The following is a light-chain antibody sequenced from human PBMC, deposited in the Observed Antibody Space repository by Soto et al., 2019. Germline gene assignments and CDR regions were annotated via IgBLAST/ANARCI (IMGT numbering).Light chain of an antibody. Sequence: IEMTQSPPLLSVSPGERAPLSCRVSQSVSSNLAWYQQKPGQAPRLLIYDTSTRATGIPARFSGSGSGTEFILTISSVESEDFAIYYCQQHNDWPTFGQGTRLEIK. V-gene: IGKV3-15*01. CDR1: QSVSSN. J-gene: IGKJ5*01. CDR2: DTS. CDR3: QQHNDWPT.